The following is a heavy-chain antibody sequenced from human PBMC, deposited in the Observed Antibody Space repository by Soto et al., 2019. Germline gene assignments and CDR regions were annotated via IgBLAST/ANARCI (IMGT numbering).Heavy chain of an antibody. V-gene: IGHV1-46*01. CDR3: ASTPGGQQLATY. J-gene: IGHJ4*02. Sequence: ASVKVSCKASGYTFTSYYMHWVRQAPGQGLEWMGIINPSGGSTSYAQKSQGRVTMTRDTSTSTVYMELSSLRSEDTAVYYCASTPGGQQLATYWGQGTLVTVSS. CDR1: GYTFTSYY. D-gene: IGHD6-13*01. CDR2: INPSGGST.